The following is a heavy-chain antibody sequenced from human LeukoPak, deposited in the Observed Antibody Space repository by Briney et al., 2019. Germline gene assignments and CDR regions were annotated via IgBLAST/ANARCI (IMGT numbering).Heavy chain of an antibody. V-gene: IGHV3-21*01. CDR3: AREDGDYVGFDY. CDR2: ISRSSSYI. Sequence: GGSLRLSCAASEFTFSRYSMNWVRQAPGKGREWVSSISRSSSYIYYADSVKGRFTISRDNAKNSLYLQMNSLRAEDTAVYYCAREDGDYVGFDYWGQGTLVTVSS. J-gene: IGHJ4*02. D-gene: IGHD4-17*01. CDR1: EFTFSRYS.